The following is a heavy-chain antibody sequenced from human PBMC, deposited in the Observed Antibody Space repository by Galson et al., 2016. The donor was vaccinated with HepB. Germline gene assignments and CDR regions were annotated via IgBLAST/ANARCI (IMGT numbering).Heavy chain of an antibody. D-gene: IGHD1-26*01. CDR3: ARYSPATDY. CDR2: ISKDVVNK. CDR1: GFALSDYF. J-gene: IGHJ4*02. V-gene: IGHV3-30*04. Sequence: SLRLSCAASGFALSDYFMHWVRQAPGKGLEWVAVISKDVVNKYYADSVKGRFTISRDNSKNTLYLQMNSLRTEDTAGYYCARYSPATDYWGQGTLVTVSS.